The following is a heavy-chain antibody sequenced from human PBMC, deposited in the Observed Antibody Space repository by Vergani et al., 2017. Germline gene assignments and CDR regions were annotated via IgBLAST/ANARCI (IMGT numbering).Heavy chain of an antibody. Sequence: EVQLLESGGGLKQPGGSVRLSCAASGSTVSGNYMTWVRQAPGKGLEWVSHIYSGDETYYADSVKGRVTISRDTSKNTLHLQINNLRVEDTAVYYCARGNYYGSGTYVDPWGQGTLVTVSS. J-gene: IGHJ5*02. CDR1: GSTVSGNY. CDR3: ARGNYYGSGTYVDP. CDR2: IYSGDET. D-gene: IGHD3-10*01. V-gene: IGHV3-66*02.